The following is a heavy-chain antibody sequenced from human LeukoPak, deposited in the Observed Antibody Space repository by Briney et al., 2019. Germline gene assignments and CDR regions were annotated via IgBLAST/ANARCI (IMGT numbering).Heavy chain of an antibody. J-gene: IGHJ4*02. CDR1: GYTFTSYY. CDR3: ARDHDSSGYYYPY. CDR2: IIPIFGTA. V-gene: IGHV1-69*06. Sequence: GASVKVSCKASGYTFTSYYMHWVRQAPGQGLEWMGGIIPIFGTANYAQKFQGRVTITADKSTSTAYMELSSLRSEDTAVYYCARDHDSSGYYYPYWGQGTLVTVSS. D-gene: IGHD3-22*01.